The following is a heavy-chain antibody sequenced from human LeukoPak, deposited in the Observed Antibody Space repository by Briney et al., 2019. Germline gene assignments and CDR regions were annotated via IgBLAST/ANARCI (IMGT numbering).Heavy chain of an antibody. CDR1: GFTFSSYS. J-gene: IGHJ3*02. CDR2: ISSSSSTI. CDR3: ARDSAGYCSSTSCRTDAFDI. V-gene: IGHV3-48*04. D-gene: IGHD2-2*01. Sequence: GGSLRLSCAASGFTFSSYSMNWVRQAPGKGLEWVSYISSSSSTIYYADSVKGRFTISRDNAKNSLYLQMNSLRAEDTAVYYCARDSAGYCSSTSCRTDAFDIWGQGTMVTVSS.